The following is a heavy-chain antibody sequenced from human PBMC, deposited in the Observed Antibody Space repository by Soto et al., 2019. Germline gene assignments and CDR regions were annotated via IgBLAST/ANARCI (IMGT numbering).Heavy chain of an antibody. V-gene: IGHV4-30-2*01. CDR1: GGSISSGGYS. D-gene: IGHD5-18*01. J-gene: IGHJ6*02. CDR2: IYHSGST. CDR3: ARGGYSPSSMDV. Sequence: ASETLSLTCAVSGGSISSGGYSWSWIRQPPGKGLEWIGYIYHSGSTYYNPSLKSRVTISVDRSKNQFSLKLSSVTAADTAVYYCARGGYSPSSMDVWGQGTTVTVSS.